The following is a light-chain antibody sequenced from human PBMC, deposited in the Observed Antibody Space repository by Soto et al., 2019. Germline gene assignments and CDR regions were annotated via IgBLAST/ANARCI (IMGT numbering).Light chain of an antibody. CDR2: GVS. CDR3: QQYDNPSLT. Sequence: EIVLTQSPGTLSLSPGERATLSCRASQSVSNSYLAWYQQKPGQAPRLLIFGVSSRATGIPDRFSGSGSGTDFTLTISRLEPEDFATYYCQQYDNPSLTFGGGTKVEIK. V-gene: IGKV3-20*01. J-gene: IGKJ4*01. CDR1: QSVSNSY.